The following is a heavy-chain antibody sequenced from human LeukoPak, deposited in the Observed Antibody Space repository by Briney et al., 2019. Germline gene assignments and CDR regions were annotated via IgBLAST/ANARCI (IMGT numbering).Heavy chain of an antibody. CDR3: AKDLYSNYGPADY. J-gene: IGHJ4*02. CDR2: INGGGVNT. Sequence: GGSLRLSCAASGFTFSSYAMSWVRQAPGKGLEWVSTINGGGVNTHYADSVGGRFTISRDNSKNTLSLQMNSLRDEDTAVYYCAKDLYSNYGPADYWGQGNLVTVSS. CDR1: GFTFSSYA. V-gene: IGHV3-23*01. D-gene: IGHD4-11*01.